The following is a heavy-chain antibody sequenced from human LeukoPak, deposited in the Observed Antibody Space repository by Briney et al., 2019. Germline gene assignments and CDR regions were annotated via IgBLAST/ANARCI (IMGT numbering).Heavy chain of an antibody. CDR1: GDCISSYF. V-gene: IGHV4-59*01. CDR3: ARDSHSVDTATPRGFDP. CDR2: FHDSGSA. J-gene: IGHJ5*02. D-gene: IGHD2-15*01. Sequence: SETLSLTCTVSGDCISSYFWSWIRQPPGKGLEWLGYFHDSGSANYNHSLKSRITMSVDTSKNQFSLKLRSVTAADTAVYYCARDSHSVDTATPRGFDPWGQGTLVTVSS.